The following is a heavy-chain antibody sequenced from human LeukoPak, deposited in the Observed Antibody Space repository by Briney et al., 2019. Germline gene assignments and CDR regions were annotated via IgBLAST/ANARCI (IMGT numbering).Heavy chain of an antibody. CDR3: ARVVTGSYYIDY. J-gene: IGHJ4*02. V-gene: IGHV1-18*01. D-gene: IGHD1-26*01. CDR1: GYTFTSYS. Sequence: ASVKVSSKASGYTFTSYSFSWVRQAPGQGLEWLGWISAYNGNTNYAQKIQGRVTMTTDTSTSTTYMELRSLKSDDTAVYYCARVVTGSYYIDYWGQGTLVTVSS. CDR2: ISAYNGNT.